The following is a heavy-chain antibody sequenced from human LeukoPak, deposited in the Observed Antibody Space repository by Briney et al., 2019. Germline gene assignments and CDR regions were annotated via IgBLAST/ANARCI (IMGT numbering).Heavy chain of an antibody. CDR3: ATTIYDYVWGSYRPLFDY. J-gene: IGHJ4*02. CDR2: INPNSGGT. Sequence: GASVKVSCKASGYTFTGYYMHWVRQAPGQGLEWMGWINPNSGGTNYAQKFQGRVTMTRDTSISTAYMELRSLRSDDTAVYYCATTIYDYVWGSYRPLFDYWGQGTLVTVSS. V-gene: IGHV1-2*02. D-gene: IGHD3-16*02. CDR1: GYTFTGYY.